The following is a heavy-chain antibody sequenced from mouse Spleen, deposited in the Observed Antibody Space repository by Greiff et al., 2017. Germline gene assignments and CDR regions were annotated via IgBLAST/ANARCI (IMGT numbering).Heavy chain of an antibody. CDR3: ARGYYGSSLWFAY. Sequence: EVKVVESGGGLVKPGGSLKLSCAASGFTFSDYGMHWVRQAPEKGLEWVAYISSGSSTFYYADTVKGRFTISRDNAKNTLFLQMTSLRSEDTAMYYCARGYYGSSLWFAYWGQGTLVTVSA. D-gene: IGHD1-1*01. CDR2: ISSGSSTF. J-gene: IGHJ3*01. CDR1: GFTFSDYG. V-gene: IGHV5-17*01.